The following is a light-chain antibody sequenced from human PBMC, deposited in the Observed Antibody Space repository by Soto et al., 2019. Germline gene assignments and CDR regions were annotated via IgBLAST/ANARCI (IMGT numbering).Light chain of an antibody. CDR3: QQYNNWPWT. Sequence: DIVMTQSPATLSVSPRERATLSCRASQSVSSNLAWYQQKPGQAPRLLIYGASTRATGIPARFSGSGSGTEFTLTISSLQSEDFAVYYCQQYNNWPWTFGQGTKVEIQ. J-gene: IGKJ1*01. CDR1: QSVSSN. V-gene: IGKV3-15*01. CDR2: GAS.